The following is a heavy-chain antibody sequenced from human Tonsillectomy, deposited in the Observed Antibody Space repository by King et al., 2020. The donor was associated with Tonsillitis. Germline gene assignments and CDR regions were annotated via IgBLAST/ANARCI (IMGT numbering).Heavy chain of an antibody. CDR2: ISGSGGST. J-gene: IGHJ4*02. CDR1: GFTFSSYA. CDR3: AKVSEVEGPYGSGSYYPYYLDY. Sequence: VQLVESGGGLVQPGGSLRLSCAASGFTFSSYAMSWVRQAPGKGLEWVSAISGSGGSTYYADSVKGRFTISRDNSKNTLYLQMNSLRAEDTAVYYCAKVSEVEGPYGSGSYYPYYLDYWGQGTLVTVSS. D-gene: IGHD3-10*01. V-gene: IGHV3-23*04.